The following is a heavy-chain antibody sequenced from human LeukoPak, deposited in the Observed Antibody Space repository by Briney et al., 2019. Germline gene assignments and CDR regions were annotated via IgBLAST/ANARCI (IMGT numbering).Heavy chain of an antibody. J-gene: IGHJ3*02. CDR3: ARNYYGSNDAFDI. CDR1: GFTFSSYY. D-gene: IGHD3-10*01. V-gene: IGHV3-7*01. CDR2: IKRDGSEK. Sequence: GGSLRLSCAASGFTFSSYYMSWGRQAPGKGLEWVTNIKRDGSEKYYVDSVKGRFTISRDNAKNSLFLQMNSLRAEDTAVYYCARNYYGSNDAFDIWGQGTMVTVSS.